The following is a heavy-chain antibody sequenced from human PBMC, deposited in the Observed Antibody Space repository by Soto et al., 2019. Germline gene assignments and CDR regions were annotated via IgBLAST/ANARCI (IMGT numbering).Heavy chain of an antibody. CDR3: ARSAQGYCTNGVCYREYYHYYGMDV. V-gene: IGHV1-18*04. J-gene: IGHJ6*02. CDR1: GYTFTSYG. Sequence: ASVKVSCKASGYTFTSYGISWVRQAPGQGLEWMGWISAYNGNTNYAQKLQGRVTMTTDTSTSTAYMELRSLRSDDTAVYYCARSAQGYCTNGVCYREYYHYYGMDVWGQGTTVTVSS. D-gene: IGHD2-8*01. CDR2: ISAYNGNT.